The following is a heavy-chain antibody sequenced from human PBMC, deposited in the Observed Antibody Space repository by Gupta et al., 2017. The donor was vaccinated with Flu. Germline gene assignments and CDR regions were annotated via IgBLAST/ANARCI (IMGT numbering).Heavy chain of an antibody. CDR1: GLSFSSYA. D-gene: IGHD3-22*01. CDR2: STGPGFGT. Sequence: EVELLESGGGLVQPGGSLRLYGAASGLSFSSYAMNWIRQAPGKGLEWVSRSTGPGFGTYYADSVKGRFIISRDNSKNTVYLQVGSLRVEDTAIYYCAKLSDKYYDSSGYFDAWGQGTLVTVSS. V-gene: IGHV3-23*01. CDR3: AKLSDKYYDSSGYFDA. J-gene: IGHJ4*02.